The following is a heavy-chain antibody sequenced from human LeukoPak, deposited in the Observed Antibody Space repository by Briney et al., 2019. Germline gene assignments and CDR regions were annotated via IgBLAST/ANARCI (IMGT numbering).Heavy chain of an antibody. D-gene: IGHD2-2*01. Sequence: GGSLRLSCAASGFTFNSYWMHWVRQAPGKGLVWVSRINNDGSSTNYADSVKGRFTTSRDNAKNTLYLQMNSLRAKDTAVYYCALRYCTSTSCYPYFDYWGQGTVVTVSS. J-gene: IGHJ4*02. CDR1: GFTFNSYW. CDR2: INNDGSST. CDR3: ALRYCTSTSCYPYFDY. V-gene: IGHV3-74*01.